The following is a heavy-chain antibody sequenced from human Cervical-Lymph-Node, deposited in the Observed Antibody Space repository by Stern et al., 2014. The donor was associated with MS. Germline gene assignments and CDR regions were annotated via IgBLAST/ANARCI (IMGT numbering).Heavy chain of an antibody. J-gene: IGHJ3*02. CDR1: GAPVNSGGYY. D-gene: IGHD3-16*01. CDR2: IHHRGAT. CDR3: AAIGPLMEGAAFDI. V-gene: IGHV4-31*03. Sequence: QVQLQESGPGLVKPSQTLSLSCTVSGAPVNSGGYYWTWIRQVPGKGLEWIGYIHHRGATFYNPPLKSRVTISVDTSENQVSLMLSSVTAADTGVYYCAAIGPLMEGAAFDIWGQGTLVTVSS.